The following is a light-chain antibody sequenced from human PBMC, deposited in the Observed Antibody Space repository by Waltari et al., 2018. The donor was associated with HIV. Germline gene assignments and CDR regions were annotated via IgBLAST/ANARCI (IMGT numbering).Light chain of an antibody. Sequence: EIVLTQSPATLSLSPGERATLSCRASQSVSSSLAWYQQKPGQAPRLLIYDASNRATGIPARFSGSGSGTDFTLTISSLEPEDFVVYYCQQRSNWPLTFGPGTKVDIK. V-gene: IGKV3-11*01. J-gene: IGKJ3*01. CDR3: QQRSNWPLT. CDR1: QSVSSS. CDR2: DAS.